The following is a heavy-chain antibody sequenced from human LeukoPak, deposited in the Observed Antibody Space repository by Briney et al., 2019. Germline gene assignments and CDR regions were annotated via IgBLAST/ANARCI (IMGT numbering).Heavy chain of an antibody. J-gene: IGHJ4*03. V-gene: IGHV4-59*08. CDR2: IYYSGST. Sequence: SETLSLTCTVSGGSISSYYWSWIRQPPGKGLEWIGYIYYSGSTNYNPSLKSRVTISVDTSKNQFSLKLSSVTAADTAVYYCARQDFWSGYLGLCYFDYWGPGNPVTVSS. CDR1: GGSISSYY. CDR3: ARQDFWSGYLGLCYFDY. D-gene: IGHD3-3*01.